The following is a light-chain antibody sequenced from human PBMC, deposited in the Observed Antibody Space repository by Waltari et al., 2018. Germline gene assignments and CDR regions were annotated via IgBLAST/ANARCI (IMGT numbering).Light chain of an antibody. CDR3: QQYYGNPRT. CDR2: RAS. J-gene: IGKJ2*01. Sequence: DIVMTQSPDSLAVSLGERATINCKSSQSVFYSSKNKNYLAWDKQKPGKAPKLLIYRASTRESGVPDRFSGSGSGTDFTLTISSLQAEDVAVYYCQQYYGNPRTFGQGTKLEIK. CDR1: QSVFYSSKNKNY. V-gene: IGKV4-1*01.